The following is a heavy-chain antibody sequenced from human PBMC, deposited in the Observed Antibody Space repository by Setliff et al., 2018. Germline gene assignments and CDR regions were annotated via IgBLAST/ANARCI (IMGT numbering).Heavy chain of an antibody. V-gene: IGHV4-39*07. J-gene: IGHJ4*02. CDR3: ARLGGYSYGLFRN. CDR1: GGSISSYY. Sequence: SETLSLTCTVSGGSISSYYWGWIRQPPGKGLEWIGSIYYSGSTYYNPSLKSRVTISVDTSKNQFSLKLSSVTAADTAVYYCARLGGYSYGLFRNWGQGTLVTVSS. D-gene: IGHD5-18*01. CDR2: IYYSGST.